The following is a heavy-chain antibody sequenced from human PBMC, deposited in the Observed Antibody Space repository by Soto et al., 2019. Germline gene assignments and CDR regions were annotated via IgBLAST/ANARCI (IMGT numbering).Heavy chain of an antibody. V-gene: IGHV1-3*01. CDR2: INAGNGNA. CDR3: ARGYYYDSSGYRGPFDY. D-gene: IGHD3-22*01. CDR1: GYTFSNHA. Sequence: ASGRVSCKAAGYTFSNHAIHWVRQATGQRLEWMGWINAGNGNAKYSQNFQGRVTFIRDTSASTAYMEMSSLRSEDTAVYYCARGYYYDSSGYRGPFDYWGQGTLVTVSS. J-gene: IGHJ4*02.